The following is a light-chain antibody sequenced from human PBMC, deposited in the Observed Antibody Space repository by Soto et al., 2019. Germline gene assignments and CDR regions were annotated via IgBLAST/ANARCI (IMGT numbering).Light chain of an antibody. CDR2: DVS. CDR3: SSYTSSSTYV. CDR1: SSDVGGYNY. V-gene: IGLV2-14*01. Sequence: QSVLTQPASVSGSPGQSITISCTGTSSDVGGYNYVSWYQQLPGKAPKLMIYDVSNRPSGVSNRFSGSKSGNTASLTISGLQADDEADYYCSSYTSSSTYVFGSGTKLTVL. J-gene: IGLJ1*01.